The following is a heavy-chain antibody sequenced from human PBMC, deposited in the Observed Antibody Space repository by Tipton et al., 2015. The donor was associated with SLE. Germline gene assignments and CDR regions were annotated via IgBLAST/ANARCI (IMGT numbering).Heavy chain of an antibody. V-gene: IGHV3-20*04. D-gene: IGHD1/OR15-1a*01. CDR3: ARAPTMYYYYGMDV. Sequence: SLRLSCAASGFTFRSYTMHWVRQAPGKGLEWVSGINWNGGSIGYADSVKGRFTISRDNAKNSLYLQMNSLRAEDTALYYCARAPTMYYYYGMDVWGQGTTVTVS. J-gene: IGHJ6*02. CDR1: GFTFRSYT. CDR2: INWNGGSI.